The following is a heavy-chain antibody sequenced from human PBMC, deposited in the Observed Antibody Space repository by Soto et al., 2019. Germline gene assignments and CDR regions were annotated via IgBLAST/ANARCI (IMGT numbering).Heavy chain of an antibody. V-gene: IGHV3-23*01. Sequence: GGSLRLSCAASGFTFSTYAMSWVRQAPGKGLEWVSAISGSGAEIFYTDSVRGRFAISRDNSIDTLFLQMSHLKTEDTAVYYCAHPRGYGVFDAYDICGQGTMVTVSS. CDR3: AHPRGYGVFDAYDI. CDR2: ISGSGAEI. J-gene: IGHJ3*02. CDR1: GFTFSTYA. D-gene: IGHD2-8*01.